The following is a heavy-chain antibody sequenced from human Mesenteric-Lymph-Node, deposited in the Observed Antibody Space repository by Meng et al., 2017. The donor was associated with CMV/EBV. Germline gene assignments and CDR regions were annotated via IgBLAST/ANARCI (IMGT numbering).Heavy chain of an antibody. D-gene: IGHD2-2*02. J-gene: IGHJ6*02. V-gene: IGHV3-30*02. CDR3: AKGILNIVVVPAAIPMGDYYYGMDV. Sequence: GESLKISCAASGFTFSDYYMTWIRQAPGKGLEWVAFIRYDGSNKYYADSVKGRFTISRDNSKNTLYLQMNSLRAEDTAVYYCAKGILNIVVVPAAIPMGDYYYGMDVWGQGTTVTVSS. CDR2: IRYDGSNK. CDR1: GFTFSDYY.